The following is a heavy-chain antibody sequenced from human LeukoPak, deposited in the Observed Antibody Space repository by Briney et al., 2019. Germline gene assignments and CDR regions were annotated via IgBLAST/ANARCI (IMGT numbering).Heavy chain of an antibody. J-gene: IGHJ4*02. V-gene: IGHV3-23*01. Sequence: PGGSLRLSCAASGFTFSSYAMNWVRQAPGKGLEWVSAISGSGDSTNYADSVKGRFTISRDKSKNTLYLQMNSLRAEDTAVYYCARADSSGYYYSQFKYWGRGTLVTVSS. CDR3: ARADSSGYYYSQFKY. D-gene: IGHD3-22*01. CDR1: GFTFSSYA. CDR2: ISGSGDST.